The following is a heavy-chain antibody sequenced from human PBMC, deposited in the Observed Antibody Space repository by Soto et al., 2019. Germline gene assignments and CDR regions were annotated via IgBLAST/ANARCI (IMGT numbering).Heavy chain of an antibody. J-gene: IGHJ4*02. CDR1: GFIFSSYG. V-gene: IGHV3-33*01. CDR2: IWYDGSNK. D-gene: IGHD2-21*01. CDR3: ARGGGNSDLDS. Sequence: QVQLVESGGGVVQSGRSLRLSCAASGFIFSSYGMHWVRQAPGKGLEWVAVIWYDGSNKYYADSVKGRFTISRDSSKNTLYLQMNGPGAEDTAVYYCARGGGNSDLDSWGQGTLVTVSS.